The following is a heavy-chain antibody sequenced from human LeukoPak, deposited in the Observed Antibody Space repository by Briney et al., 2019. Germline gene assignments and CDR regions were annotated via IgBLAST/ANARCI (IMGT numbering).Heavy chain of an antibody. CDR3: ARSNYVWGSYRPRQSDAFDI. Sequence: SETLSLTCTVSGGSVSSGNSYWSWIRQPPGKGLEWIGYIYYSGTTNYNPSLKSRVTMSVDTSKNQFSLKLSSVTAADTAVYYCARSNYVWGSYRPRQSDAFDIWGQGTMVTVSS. CDR1: GGSVSSGNSY. CDR2: IYYSGTT. V-gene: IGHV4-61*01. J-gene: IGHJ3*02. D-gene: IGHD3-16*02.